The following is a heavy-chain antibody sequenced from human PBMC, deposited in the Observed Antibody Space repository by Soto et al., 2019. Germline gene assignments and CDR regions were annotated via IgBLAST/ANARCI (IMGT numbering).Heavy chain of an antibody. J-gene: IGHJ3*02. V-gene: IGHV1-2*04. Sequence: QVRLVQSGPEVRKPGASVKISCEASGYSFTGHYLHWVRQAPGHGLEWMGWINPNSGGTNYAQKFQDLISITRDKALRTVYMDLSSLRSEDTAMYYCAKSDGAEENDAFDIWGQGTMISVS. CDR3: AKSDGAEENDAFDI. CDR1: GYSFTGHY. CDR2: INPNSGGT. D-gene: IGHD3-16*01.